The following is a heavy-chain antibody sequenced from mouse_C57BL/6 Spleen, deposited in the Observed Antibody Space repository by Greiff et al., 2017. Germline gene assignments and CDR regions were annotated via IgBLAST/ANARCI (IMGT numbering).Heavy chain of an antibody. CDR2: INPSSGYT. CDR1: GYTFTSYW. Sequence: VQLQQSGAELAKPGASVKLSCKASGYTFTSYWMHWVKQRPGQGLEWIGYINPSSGYTKYNQKFKDKATLTADKSSSTAYMQLSSLTYEDSAVYDCARDYGSSDEVFAYWGQGTLVTVSA. J-gene: IGHJ3*01. D-gene: IGHD1-1*01. V-gene: IGHV1-7*01. CDR3: ARDYGSSDEVFAY.